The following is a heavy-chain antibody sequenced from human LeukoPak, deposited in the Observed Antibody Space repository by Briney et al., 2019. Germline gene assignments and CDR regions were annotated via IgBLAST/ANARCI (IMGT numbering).Heavy chain of an antibody. CDR1: GFTFSSYA. D-gene: IGHD6-13*01. J-gene: IGHJ4*02. CDR3: AREPIAAAGTVWDY. Sequence: QPGRSLRLSCAASGFTFSSYAMHWVRQAPGNGLEWVAVISYDGSNKYYADSVKGRFTISRDNSKNTLYPQMNSLRAEDTAVYYCAREPIAAAGTVWDYWGQGTLVTVSS. CDR2: ISYDGSNK. V-gene: IGHV3-30-3*01.